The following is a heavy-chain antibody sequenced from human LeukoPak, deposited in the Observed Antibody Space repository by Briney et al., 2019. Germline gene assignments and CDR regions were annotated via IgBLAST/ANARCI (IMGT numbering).Heavy chain of an antibody. V-gene: IGHV3-74*01. Sequence: PGGSLRLSCAASGFTFSDYWMHWVRQAPGKGLVWVSRIDIDGSSTTYADSVKGRFTISRDNAKNTLYLQMNNLRAEDTAVYYCARDRPHNWFDPWGQGTLVTVSS. CDR1: GFTFSDYW. CDR3: ARDRPHNWFDP. CDR2: IDIDGSST. J-gene: IGHJ5*02.